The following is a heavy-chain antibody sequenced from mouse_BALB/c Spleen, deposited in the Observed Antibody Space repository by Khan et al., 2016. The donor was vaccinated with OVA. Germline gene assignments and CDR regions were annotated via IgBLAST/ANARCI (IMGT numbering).Heavy chain of an antibody. D-gene: IGHD2-14*01. CDR3: ARNSYMYDFTY. CDR2: IWSGGTT. CDR1: AFSLTTYG. V-gene: IGHV2-2*01. Sequence: VQLQESGPGLVQPSQSLSITCTVSAFSLTTYGVHWVRQSPGKGLEWLGVIWSGGTTDYNAAFISRLSITKDNSKRQVFFKMNSLQADDTSIYYCARNSYMYDFTYWGQGTLVTVSA. J-gene: IGHJ3*01.